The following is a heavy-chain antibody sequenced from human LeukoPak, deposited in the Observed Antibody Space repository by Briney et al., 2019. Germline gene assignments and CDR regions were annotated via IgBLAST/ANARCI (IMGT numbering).Heavy chain of an antibody. J-gene: IGHJ4*02. Sequence: ASVKVSCKASGYTFTSYAMHWVRQAPGQRLEWMGWINGGNGNTKYSQKFQGRVTITRDTSASTAYMELSSLRSEDTAVYYCARPSRWLQYLYFDYWGQGTLVTVSS. CDR1: GYTFTSYA. CDR3: ARPSRWLQYLYFDY. CDR2: INGGNGNT. D-gene: IGHD5-24*01. V-gene: IGHV1-3*01.